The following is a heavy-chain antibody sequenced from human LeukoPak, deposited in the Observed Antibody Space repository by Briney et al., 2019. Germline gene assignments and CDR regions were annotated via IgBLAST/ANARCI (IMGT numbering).Heavy chain of an antibody. D-gene: IGHD3-16*01. CDR3: ARVFIGGAIAY. V-gene: IGHV1-46*01. CDR1: GYTFTSYY. CDR2: INPSGGST. J-gene: IGHJ4*02. Sequence: ASVKVSCKASGYTFTSYYMHWVRQAPGQGLEWMGIINPSGGSTSYAQKFQGRVTMTRDTSTSTVYMELSSLRSEDTAVHYCARVFIGGAIAYWGQGTLVTVSS.